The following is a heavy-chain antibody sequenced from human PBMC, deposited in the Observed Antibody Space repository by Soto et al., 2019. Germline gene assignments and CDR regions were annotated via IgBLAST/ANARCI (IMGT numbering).Heavy chain of an antibody. V-gene: IGHV3-74*01. J-gene: IGHJ6*02. D-gene: IGHD3-10*01. CDR1: GFPVSSDW. CDR3: ARDLSGRADV. CDR2: LNEDGSFT. Sequence: GGSLRLSRVASGFPVSSDWIHWVRQTPGKGLGWVSRLNEDGSFTSYADSVKGRFTIFRDNAKNTLYLQMNSLRAEDTAVYYCARDLSGRADVWGQGTTVTVSS.